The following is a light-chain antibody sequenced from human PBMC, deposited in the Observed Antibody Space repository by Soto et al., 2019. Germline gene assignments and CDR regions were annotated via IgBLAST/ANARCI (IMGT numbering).Light chain of an antibody. V-gene: IGLV2-18*01. CDR3: SLYTSENTYV. Sequence: QSALTQPPSVSGSPGQSVTISCTGTSTDFVSYNRVSWYQQPPGTAPKLIIYEDSNRPSGVPDRFSGSKSGNTASLTISGLQAADEADYYCSLYTSENTYVCGNRLKVT. CDR1: STDFVSYNR. CDR2: EDS. J-gene: IGLJ1*01.